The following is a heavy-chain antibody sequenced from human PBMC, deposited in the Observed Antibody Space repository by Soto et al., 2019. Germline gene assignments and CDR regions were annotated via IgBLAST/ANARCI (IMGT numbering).Heavy chain of an antibody. CDR3: ARGVPKDYYDSSGYRCFDY. Sequence: ASVKVCCKASGYTFTSYAMHWVRQAPGQRLEWMGWINAGNGNTKYSQKFQGRVTITRDTSASTAYMELSSLRSEDTAVYYCARGVPKDYYDSSGYRCFDYWGQGTLVTVSS. V-gene: IGHV1-3*01. J-gene: IGHJ4*02. CDR2: INAGNGNT. CDR1: GYTFTSYA. D-gene: IGHD3-22*01.